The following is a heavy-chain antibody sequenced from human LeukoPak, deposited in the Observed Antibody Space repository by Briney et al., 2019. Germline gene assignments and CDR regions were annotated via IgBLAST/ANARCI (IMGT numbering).Heavy chain of an antibody. D-gene: IGHD4-17*01. J-gene: IGHJ4*02. Sequence: GGSLRLSCAASTFTFSSYAMGWVRQAPGKGLEWVSAISAGADSTYYADSVQGRFTISRDNSKNTLFLQMSGLRAEDTAVYFCARGAYGDYDCWGQGTLVTVYS. CDR3: ARGAYGDYDC. CDR1: TFTFSSYA. CDR2: ISAGADST. V-gene: IGHV3-23*01.